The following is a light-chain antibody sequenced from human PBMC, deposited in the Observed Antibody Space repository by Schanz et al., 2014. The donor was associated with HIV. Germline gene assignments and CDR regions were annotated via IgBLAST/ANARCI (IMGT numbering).Light chain of an antibody. V-gene: IGLV2-14*03. CDR2: DVT. J-gene: IGLJ3*02. CDR1: SSDIGTFDY. Sequence: QSALTQPASVSGSPGQSITISCTGTSSDIGTFDYVSWYQQHPGKAPKLMIFDVTHRPSGVSARFSGSKSGNTASLTISGLQAEDEADYYCGSCSTTNTCTFGGGTKLTVL. CDR3: GSCSTTNTCT.